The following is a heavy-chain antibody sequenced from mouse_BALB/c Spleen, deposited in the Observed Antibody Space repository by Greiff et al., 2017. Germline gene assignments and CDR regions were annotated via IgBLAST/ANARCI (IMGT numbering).Heavy chain of an antibody. D-gene: IGHD2-10*01. CDR2: IWSGGST. CDR1: GFSLTSYG. V-gene: IGHV2-2*02. J-gene: IGHJ2*01. Sequence: VQLQESGPGLVQPSQSLSITCTVSGFSLTSYGVHWVRQSPGKGLEWLGVIWSGGSTDYNAAFISRLSISKDNSKSQVFFKMNSLQANDTAIYYCASSYYGNLYYFDYWGQGTTLTVSS. CDR3: ASSYYGNLYYFDY.